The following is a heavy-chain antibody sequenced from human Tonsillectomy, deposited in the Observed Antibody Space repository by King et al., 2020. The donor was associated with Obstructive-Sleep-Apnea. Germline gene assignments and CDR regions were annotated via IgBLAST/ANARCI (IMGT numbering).Heavy chain of an antibody. J-gene: IGHJ4*02. CDR3: AKGDRGVVVAVTPFDY. D-gene: IGHD2-15*01. CDR2: ISGSGGST. V-gene: IGHV3-23*04. Sequence: VQLVESGGGLVQPGGSLRLSCAASGFTFSSYAMSWVRQAPGKVLEWVSAISGSGGSTYYADSVKGRFTISRDNSKNTLYLQMNSLRAEDTAVYYCAKGDRGVVVAVTPFDYWGQGTLVTVSS. CDR1: GFTFSSYA.